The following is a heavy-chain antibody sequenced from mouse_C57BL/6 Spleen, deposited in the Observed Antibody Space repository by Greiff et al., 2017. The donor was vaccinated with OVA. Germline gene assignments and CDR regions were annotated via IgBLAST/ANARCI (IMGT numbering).Heavy chain of an antibody. V-gene: IGHV1-69*01. CDR2: IDPSDSYT. D-gene: IGHD1-1*01. CDR3: ARAQPSYYYGSSYFDY. Sequence: QVQLQQPGAELVMPGASVKLSCKASGYTFTSYWMHWVKQRPGQGLEWIGEIDPSDSYTNYNQKFKGKSTLTVDKSSSTAYMQLSSLTSEDSAVYYCARAQPSYYYGSSYFDYWGQGTTLTVSS. CDR1: GYTFTSYW. J-gene: IGHJ2*01.